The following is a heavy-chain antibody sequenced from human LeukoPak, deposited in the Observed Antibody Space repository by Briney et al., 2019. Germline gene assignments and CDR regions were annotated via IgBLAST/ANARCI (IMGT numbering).Heavy chain of an antibody. CDR1: GFTFSSYG. CDR2: ISYDGSNK. V-gene: IGHV3-30*03. J-gene: IGHJ4*02. Sequence: GGSLRLSCAASGFTFSSYGMHWVRQAPGKGLEWVAVISYDGSNKYYADSVKGRFTIPRDNSKNTLYLQMNSLRAEDTAVYYCASSSTVGWFGNFDYWGQGTLVTVSS. D-gene: IGHD3-10*01. CDR3: ASSSTVGWFGNFDY.